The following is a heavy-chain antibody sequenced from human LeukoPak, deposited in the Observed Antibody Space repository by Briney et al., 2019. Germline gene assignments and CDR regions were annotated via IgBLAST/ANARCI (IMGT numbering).Heavy chain of an antibody. CDR2: IYTSGST. CDR1: GGSISSGSYY. CDR3: ASGAPGVLSYYYYYYMDV. Sequence: PSVTLSLTCTVSGGSISSGSYYWSWIRQPAGKGLEWIGRIYTSGSTNYNPSLKSRVTISVDTSKNQFSLKLSSVTAADTAVYYCASGAPGVLSYYYYYYMDVWGKGTTVTVSS. J-gene: IGHJ6*03. V-gene: IGHV4-61*02. D-gene: IGHD1-14*01.